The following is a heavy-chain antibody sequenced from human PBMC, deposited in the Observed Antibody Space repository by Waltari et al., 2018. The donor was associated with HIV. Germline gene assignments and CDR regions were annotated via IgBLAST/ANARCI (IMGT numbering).Heavy chain of an antibody. D-gene: IGHD1-1*01. Sequence: QQQLQESGPGLVKPSETLSLTCTVSGGSISSSSYYWAWLRQSTGKGLEWFGILFHSGSTDYSPSLRGRATISGDMSANRFSLKLTSVTATDTAVYVCARHCLQKGWLPQLKYYYGMDVWGQGTTVIVSS. J-gene: IGHJ6*02. CDR1: GGSISSSSYY. CDR2: LFHSGST. V-gene: IGHV4-39*01. CDR3: ARHCLQKGWLPQLKYYYGMDV.